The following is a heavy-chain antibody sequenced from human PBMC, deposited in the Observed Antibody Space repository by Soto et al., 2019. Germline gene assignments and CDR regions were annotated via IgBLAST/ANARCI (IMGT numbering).Heavy chain of an antibody. V-gene: IGHV1-8*01. CDR2: MNPNSGYT. CDR3: ARVFGSIDY. CDR1: GYTFTSYD. D-gene: IGHD2-21*01. Sequence: EASVKVSCKASGYTFTSYDINWVRQATGQGLEWMGWMNPNSGYTGHAQKFQGRVTLTRDTSTSTAYMELSSLRSEDTAVYYCARVFGSIDYWGQGTLVTVSS. J-gene: IGHJ4*02.